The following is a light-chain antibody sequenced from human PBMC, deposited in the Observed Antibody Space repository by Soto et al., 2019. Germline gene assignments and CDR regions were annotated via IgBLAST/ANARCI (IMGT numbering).Light chain of an antibody. CDR2: GAS. CDR3: QQHGTSPYT. V-gene: IGKV3-20*01. Sequence: EIVLAQSPGTLSLSPGERATLSCRASQSVSSSYLAWYQQKPGQAPRLLIYGASSRATGIPDRFSGSGSGTDFTLTISRLEPEDCAVYYCQQHGTSPYTFGQGTVLEIK. CDR1: QSVSSSY. J-gene: IGKJ2*01.